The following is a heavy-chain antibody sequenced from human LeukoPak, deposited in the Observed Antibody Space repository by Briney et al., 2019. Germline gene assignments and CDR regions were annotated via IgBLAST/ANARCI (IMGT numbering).Heavy chain of an antibody. D-gene: IGHD3-16*02. Sequence: PSETLSLTFSVPGRSISNSSYDWGRIRQPPGNGLDWIGSIYYSGSTYYHPSRNSRVTITVETTHNQSYLTLSSVTAPDSLGDYCARDIDFFDYWGQGTLVTVSS. CDR1: GRSISNSSYD. CDR3: ARDIDFFDY. V-gene: IGHV4-39*02. J-gene: IGHJ4*02. CDR2: IYYSGST.